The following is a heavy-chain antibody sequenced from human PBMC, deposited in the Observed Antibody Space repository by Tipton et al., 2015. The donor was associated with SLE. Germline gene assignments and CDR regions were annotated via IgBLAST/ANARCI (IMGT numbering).Heavy chain of an antibody. CDR2: ISSSSSTI. J-gene: IGHJ6*03. CDR1: GFTFSSYS. V-gene: IGHV3-48*01. Sequence: SLRLSCAASGFTFSSYSMNWVRQAPGKGLEWVSYISSSSSTIYYADSVKGRFTISRDNAKNSLYLQMNSLRAEDMAVYYCARGSYDFWSGYYYYYYYMDVWGKGTTVTISS. D-gene: IGHD3-3*01. CDR3: ARGSYDFWSGYYYYYYYMDV.